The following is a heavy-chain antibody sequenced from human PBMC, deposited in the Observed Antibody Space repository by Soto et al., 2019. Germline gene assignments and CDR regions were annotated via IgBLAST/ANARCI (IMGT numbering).Heavy chain of an antibody. V-gene: IGHV1-46*01. Sequence: GASVKVSCKASGYIFTSHYMHWVRQAPGQGLEWMGIINPSGGSTTYAQRFQGRLTITKDTSKDQVVLTMTNLDPVDTATYYCALTSAYGTTFNDWGQGTMVTVSS. CDR3: ALTSAYGTTFND. D-gene: IGHD1-26*01. CDR2: INPSGGST. J-gene: IGHJ3*01. CDR1: GYIFTSHY.